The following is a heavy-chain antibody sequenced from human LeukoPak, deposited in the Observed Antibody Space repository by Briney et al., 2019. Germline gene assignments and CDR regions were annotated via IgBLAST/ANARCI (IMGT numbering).Heavy chain of an antibody. CDR3: ASSFGAVLWYFDL. V-gene: IGHV4-61*02. D-gene: IGHD3-16*01. CDR1: GGSISSGSYY. Sequence: SETLSLTCTVSGGSISSGSYYWSWIRQPAGTALEWIGRIYTSGTITYNPSLKSRVTMSVDTSKNQFSLKLSSVTAADTAVYYCASSFGAVLWYFDLWGRGTLVTVSS. CDR2: IYTSGTI. J-gene: IGHJ2*01.